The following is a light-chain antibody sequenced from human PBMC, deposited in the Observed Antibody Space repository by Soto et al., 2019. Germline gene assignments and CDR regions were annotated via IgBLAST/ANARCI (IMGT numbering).Light chain of an antibody. CDR3: MQGTHWPPWT. Sequence: DVVMTQSPLSLPVTLGQPASIACRSSQILVYSDGNTYLNWFQQRPGQSPRRLIYRVSNRDSGVPDRFSGSGSGTDFTLEISRVEAEDVGVYYCMQGTHWPPWTFGQGTKVDIK. J-gene: IGKJ1*01. V-gene: IGKV2-30*01. CDR1: QILVYSDGNTY. CDR2: RVS.